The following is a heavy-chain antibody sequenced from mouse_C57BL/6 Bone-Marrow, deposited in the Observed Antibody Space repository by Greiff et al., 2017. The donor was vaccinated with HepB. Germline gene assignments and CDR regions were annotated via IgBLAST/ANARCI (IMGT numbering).Heavy chain of an antibody. V-gene: IGHV3-6*01. CDR1: GYSITSGYY. CDR2: ISYDGSN. CDR3: ARELTGTGWFAY. J-gene: IGHJ3*01. Sequence: EVKVEESGPGLVKPSQSLSLTCSVTGYSITSGYYWNWIRQFPGNKLEWMGYISYDGSNNYNPSLKNRISITRDTSKNQFFLKLNSVTTEDTATYYCARELTGTGWFAYWGQGTLVTVSA. D-gene: IGHD4-1*01.